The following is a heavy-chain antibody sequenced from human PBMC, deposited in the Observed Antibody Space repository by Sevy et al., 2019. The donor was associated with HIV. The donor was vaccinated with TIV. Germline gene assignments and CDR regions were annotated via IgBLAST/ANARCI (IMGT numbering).Heavy chain of an antibody. Sequence: GGFLRLSCVASGFNFNIYSMSWVRQAPGKGLEWVSTLSFGCGRIKHADSVQGRFTMSRDDSKKTVYLEMNSLRAEDTAVYYCAREGFSRPHDHWGQGTLVTVSS. CDR3: AREGFSRPHDH. J-gene: IGHJ4*02. V-gene: IGHV3-23*01. CDR1: GFNFNIYS. CDR2: LSFGCGRI.